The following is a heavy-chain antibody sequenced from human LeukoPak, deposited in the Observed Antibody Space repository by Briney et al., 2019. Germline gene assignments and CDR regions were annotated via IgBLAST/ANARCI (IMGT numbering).Heavy chain of an antibody. CDR3: ARERGYSLYYYYYYMDV. CDR1: GFTFSSYS. Sequence: PGGSLRLSCAASGFTFSSYSMNWVRQAPGKGLEWVSSISTSSIYIYYADSVKGRFTISRDNAKNSLYLQMNSLRAEDTAVYYCARERGYSLYYYYYYMDVWGKGTTVTVSS. CDR2: ISTSSIYI. D-gene: IGHD2-15*01. J-gene: IGHJ6*03. V-gene: IGHV3-21*01.